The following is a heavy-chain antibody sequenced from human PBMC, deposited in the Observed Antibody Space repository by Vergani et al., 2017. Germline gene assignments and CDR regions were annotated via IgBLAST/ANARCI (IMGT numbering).Heavy chain of an antibody. Sequence: QVQLQESGPGLVKPSETLSLTCTVSGGSVSSGSYYWSWIRQPXGKGLEWIGEINHSGSTNYNPSLKSRVTISVDTSKNQFSLKLSSVTAADTAVYYCARTQYQLLSFGVRPNNWFDPWGQGTLVTVSS. CDR1: GGSVSSGSYY. CDR2: INHSGST. V-gene: IGHV4-61*01. CDR3: ARTQYQLLSFGVRPNNWFDP. J-gene: IGHJ5*02. D-gene: IGHD2-2*01.